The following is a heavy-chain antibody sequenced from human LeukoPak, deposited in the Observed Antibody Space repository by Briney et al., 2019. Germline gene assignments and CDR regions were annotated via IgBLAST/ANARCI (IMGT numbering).Heavy chain of an antibody. CDR2: IRSKANSYAT. D-gene: IGHD2-2*01. J-gene: IGHJ5*02. CDR3: RGYCSSTSCYEGGSWFDP. Sequence: GGSLRLSCAASGFTFSGSAMHWVRQASGKGLEWVGRIRSKANSYATAYAASVKGRFTISRDDSKNTAYLQMNSLKTEDTAVYYCRGYCSSTSCYEGGSWFDPWGQGTLVTVSS. V-gene: IGHV3-73*01. CDR1: GFTFSGSA.